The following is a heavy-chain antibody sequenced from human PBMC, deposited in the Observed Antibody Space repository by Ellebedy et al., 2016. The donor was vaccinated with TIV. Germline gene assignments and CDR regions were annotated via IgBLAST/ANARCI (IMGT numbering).Heavy chain of an antibody. V-gene: IGHV3-23*01. CDR3: AKDSGKYGWNSEY. D-gene: IGHD3-10*01. CDR1: GFTFSGYA. CDR2: INSRGGST. Sequence: GESLKISCAASGFTFSGYAMSWVRQAPGKGLEWVSGINSRGGSTSYTDSVKGRFTVSRDTSKNTLYLQMNSLRAEDTAIYYCAKDSGKYGWNSEYWGQGTQVTVSS. J-gene: IGHJ4*02.